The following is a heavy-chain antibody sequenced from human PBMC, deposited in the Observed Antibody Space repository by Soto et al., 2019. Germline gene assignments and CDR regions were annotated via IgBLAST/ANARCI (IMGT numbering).Heavy chain of an antibody. V-gene: IGHV5-51*01. CDR2: IYPGDSDT. CDR1: GYSFTSYW. CDR3: ARVMYYYDSSGPGAFDI. J-gene: IGHJ3*02. D-gene: IGHD3-22*01. Sequence: GESLQISCKGSGYSFTSYWIGWVRQMPGKGLEWMGIIYPGDSDTRYSPSFQGQVTISADKSISTAYLQWSSLKASETAMYYCARVMYYYDSSGPGAFDIWGQGTMVTVSS.